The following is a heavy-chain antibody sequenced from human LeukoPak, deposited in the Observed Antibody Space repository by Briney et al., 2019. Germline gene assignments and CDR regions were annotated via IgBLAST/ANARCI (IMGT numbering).Heavy chain of an antibody. CDR2: IYYSGST. Sequence: SETLSLTCTVSGGSISSYYWSWIRQPPGRGLEWIGYIYYSGSTNYNPSLKSRVTISVDTSKNQFSLKLSSVTAADTAVYYCARGYSSGWDPKSGYWGQGTLVTVSS. J-gene: IGHJ4*02. CDR3: ARGYSSGWDPKSGY. V-gene: IGHV4-59*01. CDR1: GGSISSYY. D-gene: IGHD6-19*01.